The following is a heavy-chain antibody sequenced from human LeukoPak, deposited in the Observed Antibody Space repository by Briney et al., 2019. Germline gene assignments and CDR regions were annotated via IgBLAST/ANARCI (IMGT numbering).Heavy chain of an antibody. J-gene: IGHJ4*02. V-gene: IGHV4-59*01. CDR3: ARRNKQRGLDY. CDR1: GGSISSYY. Sequence: SETLSLTSSVSGGSISSYYWSWIPQPPGKGLERIGYIYYSESTNYNPSLKSRDTISVETSKNQFSLKLSSVTAADTAVYYCARRNKQRGLDYWGQGTLVTVSS. D-gene: IGHD1/OR15-1a*01. CDR2: IYYSEST.